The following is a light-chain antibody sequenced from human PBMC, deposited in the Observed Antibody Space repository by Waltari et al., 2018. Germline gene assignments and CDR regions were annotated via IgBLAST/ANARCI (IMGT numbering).Light chain of an antibody. Sequence: DIQMTQSPSSLSASVGDSVTITCRASQSISTYLNWYQQKPGKAPELLIYVASSLKSGVPSRFSGSGSGTDFTLTISSLQPEDFATYYCQQSYSTPWTFGQGTKVEIK. CDR2: VAS. V-gene: IGKV1-39*01. J-gene: IGKJ1*01. CDR1: QSISTY. CDR3: QQSYSTPWT.